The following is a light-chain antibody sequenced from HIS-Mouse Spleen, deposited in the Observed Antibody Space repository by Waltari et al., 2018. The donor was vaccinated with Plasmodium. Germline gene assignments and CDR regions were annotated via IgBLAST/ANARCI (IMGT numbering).Light chain of an antibody. CDR2: DVS. CDR1: SSDVGGYNY. CDR3: CSYAGSYTWV. V-gene: IGLV2-11*01. J-gene: IGLJ3*02. Sequence: QSALTQPRSVSGSPGQSVTISCTGTSSDVGGYNYVSWYQQHPGKAPKLMIYDVSKRPSGVPVRFAGSKSGNTASLSISGLQAEDEAVYYCCSYAGSYTWVFGGGTKLTVL.